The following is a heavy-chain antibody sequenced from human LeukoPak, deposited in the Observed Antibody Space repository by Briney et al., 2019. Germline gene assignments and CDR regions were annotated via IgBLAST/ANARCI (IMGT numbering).Heavy chain of an antibody. CDR1: GFTFSSYA. Sequence: GGSLRLSCAASGFTFSSYAMSWVRQAPGKGLEWVSAISGCGGGTYYADSVKGRFTISRDNSKNTLYLQMNSLRAEDTAVYYCAKGVSNGAPPVVNFDYWGQGTLVTVSS. CDR3: AKGVSNGAPPVVNFDY. CDR2: ISGCGGGT. D-gene: IGHD5-18*01. V-gene: IGHV3-23*01. J-gene: IGHJ4*02.